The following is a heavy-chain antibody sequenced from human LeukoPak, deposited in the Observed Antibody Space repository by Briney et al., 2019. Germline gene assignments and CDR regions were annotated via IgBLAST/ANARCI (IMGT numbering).Heavy chain of an antibody. CDR3: ATGDGSGSPSDY. V-gene: IGHV3-23*01. Sequence: GGSLRLSCAASGFTFSSYAMSWVRQAPGKGLEWVSAISGSGGSTYYADSVKGRFTISRDNSKNTLYLQMNSLRAEDTAIYYCATGDGSGSPSDYWGQGTLVTVSS. CDR1: GFTFSSYA. D-gene: IGHD3-10*01. CDR2: ISGSGGST. J-gene: IGHJ4*02.